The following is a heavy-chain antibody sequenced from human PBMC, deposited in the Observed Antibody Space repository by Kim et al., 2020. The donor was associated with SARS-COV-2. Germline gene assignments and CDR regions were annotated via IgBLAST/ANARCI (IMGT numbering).Heavy chain of an antibody. V-gene: IGHV4-4*02. Sequence: NYNPSLKSRVTISVDKSKNQFSLKLSSVTAADTAVYYCARDTITVAGIFHWVQGTLVTVSS. CDR3: ARDTITVAGIFH. D-gene: IGHD6-19*01. J-gene: IGHJ4*02.